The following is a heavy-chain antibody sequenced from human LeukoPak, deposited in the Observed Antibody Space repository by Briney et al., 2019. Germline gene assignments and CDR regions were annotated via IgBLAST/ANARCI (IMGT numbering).Heavy chain of an antibody. CDR2: ISTSGSTI. V-gene: IGHV3-11*04. D-gene: IGHD6-13*01. J-gene: IGHJ4*02. CDR1: GFTFSDYY. Sequence: GGSPRLSCAASGFTFSDYYMSWIRQAPGKGLEWVSYISTSGSTIYYADSVKGRFTISRDNAKNSLYLQMNSLRAEDTAVYYCARRRLSSSWYPDYFDYWGQGTLVTVSS. CDR3: ARRRLSSSWYPDYFDY.